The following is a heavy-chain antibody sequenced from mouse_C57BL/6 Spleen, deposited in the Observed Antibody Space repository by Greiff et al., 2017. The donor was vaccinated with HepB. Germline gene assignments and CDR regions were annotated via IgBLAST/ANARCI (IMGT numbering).Heavy chain of an antibody. D-gene: IGHD2-4*01. CDR3: AREDYDYDGVYYAMDD. CDR2: IDPSDSET. J-gene: IGHJ4*01. CDR1: GYTFTSYW. V-gene: IGHV1-52*01. Sequence: QVQLQQPGAELVRPGSSVKLSCKASGYTFTSYWMHWVKQRPIQGLEWIGNIDPSDSETHYNQKFKDKATLTVDKSSSTAYMHLSSLTSEDSAVYYCAREDYDYDGVYYAMDDWGQGTSVTVSS.